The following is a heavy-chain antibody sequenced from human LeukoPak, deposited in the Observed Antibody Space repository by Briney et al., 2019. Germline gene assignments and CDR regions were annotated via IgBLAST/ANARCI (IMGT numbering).Heavy chain of an antibody. D-gene: IGHD3-10*01. Sequence: GGSLRLSCAASGFTFSDYYMSWIRQAPGKGLEWVSVIYSGGSTYYADSVKGRFTISRDNSKNTLYLQMNSLRAEDTAVYYCARDLYGSGSYYTSYYYGMDVWGQGTTVTVSS. CDR3: ARDLYGSGSYYTSYYYGMDV. CDR2: IYSGGST. CDR1: GFTFSDYY. V-gene: IGHV3-66*01. J-gene: IGHJ6*02.